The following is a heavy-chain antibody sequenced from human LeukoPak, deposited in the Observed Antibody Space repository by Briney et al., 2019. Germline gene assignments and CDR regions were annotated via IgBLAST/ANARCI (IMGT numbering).Heavy chain of an antibody. V-gene: IGHV1-2*02. CDR1: GYTFTDYY. CDR2: INANHGGT. J-gene: IGHJ4*02. Sequence: ASVKVSCKASGYTFTDYYMHWVRQAPGQGLEWMGWINANHGGTNYAQQFQGRVTMTRDTSISTAYMELSRLRSDDAAVYYCARHRDFDSTGYYYPLFDYWGQGTLVTVSS. CDR3: ARHRDFDSTGYYYPLFDY. D-gene: IGHD3-22*01.